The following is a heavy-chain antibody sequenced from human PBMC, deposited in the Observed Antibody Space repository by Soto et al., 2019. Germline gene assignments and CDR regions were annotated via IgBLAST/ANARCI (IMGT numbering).Heavy chain of an antibody. J-gene: IGHJ6*02. CDR3: ARDYPDKAGRGMDV. CDR2: IIPIFGTA. V-gene: IGHV1-69*13. D-gene: IGHD1-26*01. CDR1: GGTFSSYA. Sequence: SVKVSCKASGGTFSSYAISCVRQAPGQGLEWMGGIIPIFGTANYAQKFQGRVTITADESTSTAYMELSSLRSEDTAVYYCARDYPDKAGRGMDVWGQGTTVTVSS.